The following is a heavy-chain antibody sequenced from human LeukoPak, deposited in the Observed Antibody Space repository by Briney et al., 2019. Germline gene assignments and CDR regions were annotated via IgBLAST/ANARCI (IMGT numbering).Heavy chain of an antibody. J-gene: IGHJ3*02. Sequence: GGSLRLSCAASGFTFSSYAMHWVRQAPGKGLEWVAVISYDGSNKYYADSVKGRFTISRDNSKNTLYLQMNSLRAEDTAVYYCARGGYSNYVSNDAFDIWGQGTMATVSS. D-gene: IGHD4-11*01. CDR3: ARGGYSNYVSNDAFDI. V-gene: IGHV3-30*04. CDR2: ISYDGSNK. CDR1: GFTFSSYA.